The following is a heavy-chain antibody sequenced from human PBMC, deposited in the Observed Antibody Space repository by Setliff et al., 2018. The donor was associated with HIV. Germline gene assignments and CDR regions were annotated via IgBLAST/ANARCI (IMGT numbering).Heavy chain of an antibody. CDR3: AKRDYEDSTSYAPFFQY. Sequence: LRLSCAASGFTFSDYVMYWVRQAPGKGLEWVTVISYDGSNESYADSVKGRFTISRDNSKNTLYLQMNSLTAEDTAIYYCAKRDYEDSTSYAPFFQYWGQGTLVTVSS. CDR1: GFTFSDYV. CDR2: ISYDGSNE. J-gene: IGHJ1*01. V-gene: IGHV3-30*04. D-gene: IGHD3-22*01.